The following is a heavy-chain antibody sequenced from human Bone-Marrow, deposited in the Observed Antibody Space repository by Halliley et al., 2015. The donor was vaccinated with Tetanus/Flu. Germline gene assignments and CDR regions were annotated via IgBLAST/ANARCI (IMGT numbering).Heavy chain of an antibody. CDR2: IKTRGST. CDR3: ARMPTYYYDNSGYYH. V-gene: IGHV4-59*01. Sequence: GFIKTRGSTNYNPSLESRVTLSVDTTKKQFSLKLRSVTAADTAVYYCARMPTYYYDNSGYYHWGQGALVTVSS. J-gene: IGHJ4*02. D-gene: IGHD3-22*01.